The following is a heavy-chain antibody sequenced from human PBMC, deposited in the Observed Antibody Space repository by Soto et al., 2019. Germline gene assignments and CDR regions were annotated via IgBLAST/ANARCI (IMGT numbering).Heavy chain of an antibody. D-gene: IGHD5-12*01. J-gene: IGHJ4*02. Sequence: QVQLVQSGAEVKKPGASVKVSCKASGYSFSTYAVHWVRQAPGQRLEWMGWINGGHGNTKYSQKFQGRVTITRDTFASTAYMELSSLRSGDTAVYFCARGGYDYFMVVDYWGQGTLVTVSS. CDR2: INGGHGNT. CDR1: GYSFSTYA. CDR3: ARGGYDYFMVVDY. V-gene: IGHV1-3*01.